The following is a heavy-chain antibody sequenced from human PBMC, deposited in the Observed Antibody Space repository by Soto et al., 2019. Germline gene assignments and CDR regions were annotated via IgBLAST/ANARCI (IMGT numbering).Heavy chain of an antibody. CDR2: IIPIFGTT. V-gene: IGHV1-69*01. CDR3: ARDPDYSSSWSGLN. J-gene: IGHJ4*02. CDR1: GDTFSTYI. Sequence: QEQLVQSGAEVKKPGSSVKVSCKASGDTFSTYIISWVRQAPGQGLEWMGGIIPIFGTTNYAQKFQGRVTITADESTNTAYMELSSLRSEDPAVYYCARDPDYSSSWSGLNWGQGTLVTVSS. D-gene: IGHD6-13*01.